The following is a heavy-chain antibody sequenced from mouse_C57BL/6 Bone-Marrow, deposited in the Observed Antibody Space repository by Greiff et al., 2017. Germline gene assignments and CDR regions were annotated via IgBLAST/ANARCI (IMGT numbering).Heavy chain of an antibody. Sequence: DVQLQESGPVLVKPGASVKMSCKASGYTFTDYYMNWVKQSHGKSLEWIGVINPYNGGTSYNQKFKGKATLTVDKSSSTAYMELNSLTSEDSAVYYCARDYGNYFYYAMDYWGQGTSVTVSS. J-gene: IGHJ4*01. CDR1: GYTFTDYY. D-gene: IGHD2-1*01. V-gene: IGHV1-19*01. CDR2: INPYNGGT. CDR3: ARDYGNYFYYAMDY.